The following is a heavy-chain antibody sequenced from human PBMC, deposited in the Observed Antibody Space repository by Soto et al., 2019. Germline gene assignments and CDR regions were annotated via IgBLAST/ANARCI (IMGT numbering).Heavy chain of an antibody. CDR2: TIPMFATA. J-gene: IGHJ4*02. V-gene: IGHV1-69*01. CDR3: ARGLFGQQWLVGFDT. CDR1: GGSFSNYI. D-gene: IGHD6-19*01. Sequence: QVHLVQSGAEVKKPGSSVKVSCKASGGSFSNYIFAWVRQAPGQGLEWMGGTIPMFATAQYAQKLQGRVTITADEPTSTVYMDLTSLTSDDTAVYYCARGLFGQQWLVGFDTWGQGTLVTVSS.